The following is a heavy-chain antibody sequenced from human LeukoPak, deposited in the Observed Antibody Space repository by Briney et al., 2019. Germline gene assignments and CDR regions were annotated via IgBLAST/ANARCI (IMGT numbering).Heavy chain of an antibody. CDR3: ARARGAVAGYFDY. D-gene: IGHD6-19*01. CDR2: VYYSGSA. V-gene: IGHV4-59*08. J-gene: IGHJ4*02. CDR1: GDSISTYY. Sequence: PSETLSLTCTVSGDSISTYYWSWIRQPPGRGLEWIGYVYYSGSANFSPSLESRLTILVDTSKNQFSLKLRSVTAADTAVYYCARARGAVAGYFDYWGQGTLVTVSS.